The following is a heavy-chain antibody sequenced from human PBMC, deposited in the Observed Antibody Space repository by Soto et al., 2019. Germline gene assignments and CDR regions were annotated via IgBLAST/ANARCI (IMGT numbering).Heavy chain of an antibody. V-gene: IGHV1-2*02. D-gene: IGHD6-19*01. CDR2: INPNSGGT. CDR1: GYTFTGYY. CDR3: AREGSSIPYYYYGMDV. J-gene: IGHJ6*02. Sequence: RASVKVSCKASGYTFTGYYMHWVRQAPGQGLEWMGWINPNSGGTNYAQKFQGRVTMTRDTSISTAYMELSRLRSDDTAVYYCAREGSSIPYYYYGMDVWGQGTTVTVSS.